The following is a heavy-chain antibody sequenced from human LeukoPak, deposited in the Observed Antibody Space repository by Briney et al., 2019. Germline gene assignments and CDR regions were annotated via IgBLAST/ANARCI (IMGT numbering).Heavy chain of an antibody. J-gene: IGHJ4*02. CDR3: AKSWIAARPNVYYFDY. CDR1: GFTFSSYA. V-gene: IGHV3-23*01. D-gene: IGHD6-6*01. CDR2: ISGSGGST. Sequence: GGSLRLSCAASGFTFSSYAMSWVRQAPGKGLEWVSAISGSGGSTYYADSVKGRFTTSRDNSKNTLYLQMNSLRAEDTAVYYCAKSWIAARPNVYYFDYWGQGTLVTVSS.